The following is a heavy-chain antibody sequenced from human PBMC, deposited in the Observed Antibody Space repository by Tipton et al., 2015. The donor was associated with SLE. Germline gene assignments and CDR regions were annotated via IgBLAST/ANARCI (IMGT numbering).Heavy chain of an antibody. Sequence: TLSLTCTVPGGSISSSNYYWGWIRQPPGKGLEWIGYIYYSGSTNYNPSLKSRVTISVDTSKNQFSLKLSSVTAADTAVYYCTGDEPSYFDYWGQGTLVTVSS. V-gene: IGHV4-61*05. CDR3: TGDEPSYFDY. CDR2: IYYSGST. J-gene: IGHJ4*02. CDR1: GGSISSSNYY. D-gene: IGHD2-21*02.